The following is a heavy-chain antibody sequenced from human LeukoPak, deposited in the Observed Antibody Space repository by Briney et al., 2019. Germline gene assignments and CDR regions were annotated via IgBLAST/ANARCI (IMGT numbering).Heavy chain of an antibody. CDR2: VSGYTGNT. Sequence: GASVKVSCKTSGYTFTTYGVSWVRQAPGQGLEWMGWVSGYTGNTNYGERFQGRVTMTTDTSTTTVYMELTSLRSDDTAVYYCARGEVSASLYYFDFWGQGTLVTVS. J-gene: IGHJ4*02. V-gene: IGHV1-18*01. CDR1: GYTFTTYG. D-gene: IGHD2-2*01. CDR3: ARGEVSASLYYFDF.